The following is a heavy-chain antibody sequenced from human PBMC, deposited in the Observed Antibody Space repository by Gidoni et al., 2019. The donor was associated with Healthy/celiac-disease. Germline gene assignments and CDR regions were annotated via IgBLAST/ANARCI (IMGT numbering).Heavy chain of an antibody. CDR1: GGTFSSYA. V-gene: IGHV1-69*01. D-gene: IGHD6-13*01. Sequence: QVQLVQSGAEVKKPGSSVKVSCQASGGTFSSYAISWVRQAPGQGLEWMGGIIPIFGTANYAQKFQGRVTITADESTSTAYMELSSLRSEDTAVYYCARALAAAGISSYYFDYWGQGTLVTVSS. CDR2: IIPIFGTA. J-gene: IGHJ4*02. CDR3: ARALAAAGISSYYFDY.